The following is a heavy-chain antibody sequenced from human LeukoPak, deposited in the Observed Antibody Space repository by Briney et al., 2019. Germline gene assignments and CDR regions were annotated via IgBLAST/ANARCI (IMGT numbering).Heavy chain of an antibody. CDR1: GFTFSSYA. J-gene: IGHJ4*02. CDR2: ISGSGGST. Sequence: GGSLRLSCAASGFTFSSYAMSWVRQAPGKGLEWVSAISGSGGSTYYADSVKGRFTISRDNSKNTLSLQMNSLRAEDTAVYYCAKDGMMIVVVITYFDYWGQGTLVTVSS. D-gene: IGHD3-22*01. CDR3: AKDGMMIVVVITYFDY. V-gene: IGHV3-23*01.